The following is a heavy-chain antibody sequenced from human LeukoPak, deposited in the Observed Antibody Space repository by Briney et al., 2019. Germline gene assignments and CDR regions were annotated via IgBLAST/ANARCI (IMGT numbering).Heavy chain of an antibody. CDR3: ARRRRSSGGGVYYFDY. J-gene: IGHJ4*02. D-gene: IGHD6-19*01. Sequence: SETLSLTCTVSGDSISSNNYHWGWIRQPPGKGLEWIVNINYSGNTYYNMSLKGRVTISVNTSKNQFSLNLTSVTAADTAMYYCARRRRSSGGGVYYFDYWGQGTLVTVSS. CDR2: INYSGNT. CDR1: GDSISSNNYH. V-gene: IGHV4-39*01.